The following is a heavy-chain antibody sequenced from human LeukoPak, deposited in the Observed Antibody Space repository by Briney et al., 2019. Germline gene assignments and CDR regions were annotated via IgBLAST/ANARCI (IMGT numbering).Heavy chain of an antibody. CDR2: IRYDGSNK. V-gene: IGHV3-30*02. J-gene: IGHJ4*02. CDR3: AKDGVAYCGGDCYSDY. CDR1: GFTFSSYG. Sequence: GGSLRLSCAASGFTFSSYGMHWVRQAPGKGLEWVAFIRYDGSNKHYADSVKGRFTISRDNSKNTLYLQMNSLRAEDTAVYYCAKDGVAYCGGDCYSDYWGQGTLVTVSS. D-gene: IGHD2-21*01.